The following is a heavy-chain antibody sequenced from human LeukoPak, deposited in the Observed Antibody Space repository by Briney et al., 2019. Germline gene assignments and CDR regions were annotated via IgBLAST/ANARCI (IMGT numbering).Heavy chain of an antibody. J-gene: IGHJ6*03. V-gene: IGHV3-21*01. D-gene: IGHD1-26*01. CDR3: ARDPYSGNYGNDYYYYMDV. CDR2: ITSSGTYI. CDR1: GFTFSNYN. Sequence: PGGSLGLSCAASGFTFSNYNMNWVRQAPGKAMEWVSSITSSGTYIFYADSVKGRFTISRDNAKNSLYLQMDSLGPEDTAVYYCARDPYSGNYGNDYYYYMDVWGKGTTVTISS.